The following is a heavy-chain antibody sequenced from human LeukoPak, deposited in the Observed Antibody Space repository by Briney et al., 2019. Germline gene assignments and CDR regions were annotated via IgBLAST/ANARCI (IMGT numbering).Heavy chain of an antibody. D-gene: IGHD4-17*01. CDR1: GFTFSSYA. CDR2: IGTAGDT. V-gene: IGHV3-13*01. CDR3: ARVGYGDYGGVFDY. Sequence: GGSLRLSXAASGFTFSSYAMHWVRQATGKGVEWVSAIGTAGDTYYPGSVKGQFTISRENAKNSLYLQMNSLRAGDTAVYYCARVGYGDYGGVFDYWGQGTLVTVSS. J-gene: IGHJ4*02.